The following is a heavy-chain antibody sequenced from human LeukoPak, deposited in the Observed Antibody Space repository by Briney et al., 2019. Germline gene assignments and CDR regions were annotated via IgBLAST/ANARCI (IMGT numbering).Heavy chain of an antibody. CDR3: ARDGRDSSSGTWYYYYYGMDV. V-gene: IGHV4-4*02. CDR1: SGSISSSNW. D-gene: IGHD2-15*01. CDR2: IYHSGST. Sequence: SETLSLTCAVSSGSISSSNWWSWVRQPPGKGLEWIGEIYHSGSTNYNPSLKSRVTISVDKSKNQFSLKLSSVTAADTAVYYCARDGRDSSSGTWYYYYYGMDVWGQGTTVTVSS. J-gene: IGHJ6*02.